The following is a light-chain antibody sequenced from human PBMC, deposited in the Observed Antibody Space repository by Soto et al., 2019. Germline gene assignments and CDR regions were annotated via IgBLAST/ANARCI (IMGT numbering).Light chain of an antibody. V-gene: IGLV2-23*01. CDR3: CSYAGTSTYV. CDR1: SSDVGSYNA. CDR2: EGS. Sequence: QSALTQPASVSGSPGQSITFSCTGTSSDVGSYNAVSWYQQHPGKAPKLMIYEGSKRPSGVSNRFSGSKSGNTASLTISGLQAEDEADYHCCSYAGTSTYVFGTGTQLTVL. J-gene: IGLJ1*01.